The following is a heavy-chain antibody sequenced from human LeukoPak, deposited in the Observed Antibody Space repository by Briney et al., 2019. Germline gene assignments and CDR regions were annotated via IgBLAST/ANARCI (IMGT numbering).Heavy chain of an antibody. CDR3: ARAGSDTSCYDY. CDR2: IYSGGST. Sequence: PGGSLRLSCAASGFNVRSNYMTWVRQAPGKGLEWVSIIYSGGSTFYADSVKGRFSISRDNSKNTLYLQMNSLRAEDTAVYFCARAGSDTSCYDYWGQGTLVTVSS. D-gene: IGHD2-2*01. J-gene: IGHJ4*02. CDR1: GFNVRSNY. V-gene: IGHV3-66*01.